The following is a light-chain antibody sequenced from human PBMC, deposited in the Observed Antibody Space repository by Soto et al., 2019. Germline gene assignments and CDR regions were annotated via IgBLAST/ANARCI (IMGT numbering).Light chain of an antibody. Sequence: QSVLTQPASVSGSPGQSITISCTGTSSDVGSYNLVSWYQQHPGKAPKLMIYEGSKRPSRISNRFSGSKSGNTASLTISGLQAEDEAEYYCCSYADSSRIYVFGSGTKVTVL. V-gene: IGLV2-23*01. CDR1: SSDVGSYNL. CDR3: CSYADSSRIYV. CDR2: EGS. J-gene: IGLJ1*01.